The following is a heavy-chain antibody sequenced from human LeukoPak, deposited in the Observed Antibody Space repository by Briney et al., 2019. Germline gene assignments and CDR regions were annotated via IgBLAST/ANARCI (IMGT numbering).Heavy chain of an antibody. CDR1: GGTFSSYA. V-gene: IGHV1-69*13. CDR2: IIPIFGTA. CDR3: ARSRRNYYDSSGYYYFDY. J-gene: IGHJ4*02. D-gene: IGHD3-22*01. Sequence: SVKVSCKASGGTFSSYAISWVRQAPGQGLEWMGGIIPIFGTANYAQKFQGRVTITADESTSTAYMELSSLRSEDTAVYYCARSRRNYYDSSGYYYFDYWGQGTLVTVSS.